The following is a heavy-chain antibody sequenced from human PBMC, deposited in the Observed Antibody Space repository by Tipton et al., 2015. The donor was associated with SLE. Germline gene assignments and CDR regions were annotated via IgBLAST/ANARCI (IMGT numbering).Heavy chain of an antibody. V-gene: IGHV4-59*11. D-gene: IGHD3-22*01. CDR3: AAYDSSGYYRWFVP. CDR2: IYYSGST. Sequence: TLSLTCTVSGGSTSPHYLSGILQPPRKGLEWIGYIYYSGSTNYNPSPKSRVTISVDTSKNQFSLKLSSVTAADTAVYYCAAYDSSGYYRWFVPWGQGTLVLGSS. CDR1: GGSTSPHY. J-gene: IGHJ5*02.